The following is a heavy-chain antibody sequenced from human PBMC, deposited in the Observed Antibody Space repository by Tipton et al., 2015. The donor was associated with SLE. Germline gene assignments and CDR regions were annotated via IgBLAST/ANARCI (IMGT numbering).Heavy chain of an antibody. CDR3: AKSRTAAGMDSAVWSFDL. CDR2: IRYDGSVE. V-gene: IGHV3-30*02. J-gene: IGHJ2*01. Sequence: SLRLSCAASGFHFSTYGMHWVRQAPGKGLEWVAFIRYDGSVEDYADSVKGRFTISRDNSKNTVYLQMNSLRPEDTAMYYCAKSRTAAGMDSAVWSFDLWGRGTLVTVSS. D-gene: IGHD6-13*01. CDR1: GFHFSTYG.